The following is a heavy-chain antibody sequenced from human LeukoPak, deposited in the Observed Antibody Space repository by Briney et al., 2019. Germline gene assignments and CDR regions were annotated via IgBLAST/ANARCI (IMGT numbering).Heavy chain of an antibody. CDR1: TYISSDFG. CDR2: VSGDNGQT. CDR3: ARVYLYTTGWSAAYYYFMDV. V-gene: IGHV1-18*01. Sequence: ASVKVSCKASTYISSDFGISWVRLAPGGGLEWMGWVSGDNGQTNYGHKFYGRVTMTMETSTNTASMELRGLRSDDTAIYYCARVYLYTTGWSAAYYYFMDVWGKVTTVIVSS. J-gene: IGHJ6*03. D-gene: IGHD3-16*02.